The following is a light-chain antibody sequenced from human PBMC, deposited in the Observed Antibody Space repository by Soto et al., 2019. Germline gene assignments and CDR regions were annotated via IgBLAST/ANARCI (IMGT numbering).Light chain of an antibody. CDR3: QSYDSSLRGVV. V-gene: IGLV1-40*01. Sequence: QSVLTQPPSVSGAPGQRVTISCTGSSSNIGTGYDVHWYQQLPGTTPKLVIYANTNRPSGVPDRFSGSKSCTSASLAITGLQAEDDADYYCQSYDSSLRGVVFGGGTKLTVL. CDR1: SSNIGTGYD. CDR2: ANT. J-gene: IGLJ2*01.